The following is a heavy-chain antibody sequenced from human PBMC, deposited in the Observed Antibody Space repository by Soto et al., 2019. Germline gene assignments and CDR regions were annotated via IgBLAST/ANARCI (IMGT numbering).Heavy chain of an antibody. CDR2: FDPEDGET. D-gene: IGHD6-19*01. J-gene: IGHJ4*02. Sequence: QVQLVQSVAEVKKPGASVKVSCKVSGYILTDLSIHWVRQAPGKGREWMGGFDPEDGETIYAQKFQGRVTMTEDPSTYPAYMELSSLRSEDTAVYYGAARSLYTSGPEFDYWGQGTLVNVSS. CDR3: AARSLYTSGPEFDY. CDR1: GYILTDLS. V-gene: IGHV1-24*01.